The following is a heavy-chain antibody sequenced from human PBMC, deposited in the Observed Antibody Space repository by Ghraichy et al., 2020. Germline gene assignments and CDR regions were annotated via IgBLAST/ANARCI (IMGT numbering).Heavy chain of an antibody. CDR2: ISGSGGST. D-gene: IGHD1-7*01. CDR1: GFTFSSYA. J-gene: IGHJ4*02. Sequence: GESLNISCAASGFTFSSYAMSWVRQAPGKGLEWVSAISGSGGSTYYADSVKGRFTISRDNSKNTLYLQMNSLRAEDTAVYYCAKERGNWNYDYFDYWGQGTLVTVSS. V-gene: IGHV3-23*01. CDR3: AKERGNWNYDYFDY.